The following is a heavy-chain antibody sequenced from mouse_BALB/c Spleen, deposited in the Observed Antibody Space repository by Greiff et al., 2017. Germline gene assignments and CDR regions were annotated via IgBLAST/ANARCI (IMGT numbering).Heavy chain of an antibody. J-gene: IGHJ2*01. CDR1: GFTFSSYG. CDR3: ARHSDYVDY. CDR2: ISSGGSYT. V-gene: IGHV5-6*01. D-gene: IGHD1-1*02. Sequence: EVQLVESGGDLVKPGGSLKLSCAASGFTFSSYGMSWVRQTPDKRLEWVATISSGGSYTYYPDSVKGRFTISRDNAKNTLYLQMSSLKSEDTAMYYCARHSDYVDYWGQGTTLTVSS.